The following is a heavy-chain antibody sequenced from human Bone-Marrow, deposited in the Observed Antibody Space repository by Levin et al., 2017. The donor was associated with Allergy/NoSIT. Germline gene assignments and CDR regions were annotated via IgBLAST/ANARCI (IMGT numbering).Heavy chain of an antibody. CDR3: ARSGSDSAGYHDY. J-gene: IGHJ4*02. CDR2: MNPNSGNT. V-gene: IGHV1-8*01. Sequence: ASVKVSCKASGYTFTSYDINWVRQATGQGLEWMGWMNPNSGNTGYAQKFQGRVTMTRNTSISTAYLELSSLRAEDTAVYYWARSGSDSAGYHDYWGQGTRVTVAA. D-gene: IGHD1-26*01. CDR1: GYTFTSYD.